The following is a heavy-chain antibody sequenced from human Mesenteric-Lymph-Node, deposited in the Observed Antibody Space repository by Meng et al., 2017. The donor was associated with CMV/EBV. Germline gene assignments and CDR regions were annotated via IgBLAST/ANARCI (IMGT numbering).Heavy chain of an antibody. CDR1: GFSFSTSA. D-gene: IGHD3-22*01. J-gene: IGHJ4*02. V-gene: IGHV3-7*01. Sequence: GESLKISCAASGFSFSTSAMSWVRQAPGKGLVWVANIKEDGSDKYYVDSVKGRFTISRDNAKNSLYLQMNSLRVEDTAVYYCARDRDSDSSGYPYYFDSWGQGTLVTVSS. CDR3: ARDRDSDSSGYPYYFDS. CDR2: IKEDGSDK.